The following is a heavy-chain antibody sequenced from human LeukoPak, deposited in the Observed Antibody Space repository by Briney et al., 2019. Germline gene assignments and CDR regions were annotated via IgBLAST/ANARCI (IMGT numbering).Heavy chain of an antibody. CDR1: GFTFSTYE. CDR2: IGSSGSTI. Sequence: GGSLRLSCEASGFTFSTYEMNWVRQTPGKGLEWVSCIGSSGSTIYYADSVKGRFTISRDNAKNSLYLQMNSLRAEDTAVYYCAKPKSGYYVAWFDPWGQGTLVTVSS. CDR3: AKPKSGYYVAWFDP. D-gene: IGHD3-22*01. J-gene: IGHJ5*02. V-gene: IGHV3-48*03.